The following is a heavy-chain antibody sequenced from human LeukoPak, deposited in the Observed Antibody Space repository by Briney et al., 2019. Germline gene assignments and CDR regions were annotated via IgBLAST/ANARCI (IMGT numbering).Heavy chain of an antibody. CDR2: ISGSGGST. D-gene: IGHD1-26*01. CDR1: GITFSSYA. Sequence: GSLRLSCAASGITFSSYAMSWVRQAPGKGLEWVSAISGSGGSTYYADSVKGRFTISRDNSKNTLYLQMNSLRAEDTAVYYCARESEFSGSFFVDYWGQGTLVTVSS. J-gene: IGHJ4*02. CDR3: ARESEFSGSFFVDY. V-gene: IGHV3-23*01.